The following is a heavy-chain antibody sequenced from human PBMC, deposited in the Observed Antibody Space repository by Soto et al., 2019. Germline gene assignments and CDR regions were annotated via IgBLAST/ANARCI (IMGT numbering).Heavy chain of an antibody. CDR3: AMVYNSVKPTQQDV. CDR2: ISPYSGNT. D-gene: IGHD1-20*01. Sequence: QVQLVQSGDEVRKPGSSVKVSCKASGYIFVNYGIAWVRQAPGQGLEWMGWISPYSGNTHDASKVQGRLTMTTDTSTRTDYMDLGSLPSDDTAVYYCAMVYNSVKPTQQDVWCQGTTVTVSS. J-gene: IGHJ6*02. V-gene: IGHV1-18*01. CDR1: GYIFVNYG.